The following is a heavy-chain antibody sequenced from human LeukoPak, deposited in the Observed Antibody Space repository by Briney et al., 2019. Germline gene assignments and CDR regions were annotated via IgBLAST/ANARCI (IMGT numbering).Heavy chain of an antibody. D-gene: IGHD6-13*01. CDR2: IKQDGSEK. Sequence: GGSLRLSCAASGFTFSSYWMSWVRQAPGKGLEWVANIKQDGSEKYYVDSVKGRFTISRDNAKNSLYLKMNSLRAEDTAVYYCARGTIAAAGYYYFDYWGQGTQVTVSS. V-gene: IGHV3-7*04. J-gene: IGHJ4*02. CDR1: GFTFSSYW. CDR3: ARGTIAAAGYYYFDY.